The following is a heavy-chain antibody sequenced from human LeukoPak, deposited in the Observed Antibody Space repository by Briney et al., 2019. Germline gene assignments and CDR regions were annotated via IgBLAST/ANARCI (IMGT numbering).Heavy chain of an antibody. Sequence: ETLSLTCAVYGGSFSGYYWSWVRQAPGKGLEWVSVIYSGGSTYYADSVKGRFTISRDNSKNTLYLQMNSLRAEDTAVYYCARDPPLYYYDSSGYPLEGLGYGMDVWGQGTTVTVSS. CDR1: GGSFSGYY. CDR2: IYSGGST. D-gene: IGHD3-22*01. CDR3: ARDPPLYYYDSSGYPLEGLGYGMDV. J-gene: IGHJ6*02. V-gene: IGHV3-53*01.